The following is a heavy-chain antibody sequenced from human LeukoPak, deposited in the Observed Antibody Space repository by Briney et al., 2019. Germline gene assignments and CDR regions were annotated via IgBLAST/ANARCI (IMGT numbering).Heavy chain of an antibody. J-gene: IGHJ4*02. CDR1: GGSISTYY. V-gene: IGHV4-59*01. D-gene: IGHD3-16*01. CDR2: IYYSGST. Sequence: SETLSLTCTVSGGSISTYYWSWMRQPPGRGLEWIGYIYYSGSTNHNPSLQSRVTISVDTSKNQFSLKLNSVTAADTAVYYCARNDLDCWGRGTLVTVSS. CDR3: ARNDLDC.